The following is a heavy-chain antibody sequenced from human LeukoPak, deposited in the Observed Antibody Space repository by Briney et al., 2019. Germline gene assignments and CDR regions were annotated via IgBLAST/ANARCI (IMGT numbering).Heavy chain of an antibody. Sequence: HPGGSLRLSCAASGFTFSSYAMSWVRQAPGKGLEWVSAISGSGGSTYYADSVKGRFTISRDNSKNTLYLQMNSLRAEDTAVYYCAKFSSRQWLAHADYWGQGTLVTVSS. V-gene: IGHV3-23*01. J-gene: IGHJ4*02. D-gene: IGHD6-19*01. CDR2: ISGSGGST. CDR3: AKFSSRQWLAHADY. CDR1: GFTFSSYA.